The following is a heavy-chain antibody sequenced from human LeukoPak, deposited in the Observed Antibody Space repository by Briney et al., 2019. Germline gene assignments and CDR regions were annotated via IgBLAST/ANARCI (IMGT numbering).Heavy chain of an antibody. CDR2: IKSKTDRGTT. CDR1: GFTFINAW. D-gene: IGHD7-27*01. Sequence: GGSLRFSCAASGFTFINAWMSWVRQAPGKGLEWVGRIKSKTDRGTTDYAAPVKGRFTISRDDSKNTLFLQMNSLKTEDTAVYYCSTLTGDDYWGQGTLVTVSS. J-gene: IGHJ4*02. CDR3: STLTGDDY. V-gene: IGHV3-15*01.